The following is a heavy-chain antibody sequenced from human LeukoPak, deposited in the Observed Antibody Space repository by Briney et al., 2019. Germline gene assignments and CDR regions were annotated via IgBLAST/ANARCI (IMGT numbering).Heavy chain of an antibody. Sequence: ASVKVSCKASGYTFTSYDINWVRQATGQGLEWMGWMNPNSGNTGYAQKFQARVTMTRNTSISTAYMELSSLRSEDTAVYYCARVGRYCSSTSCSRRYNWFDPWGQGTLVTVSS. D-gene: IGHD2-2*01. J-gene: IGHJ5*02. CDR1: GYTFTSYD. CDR2: MNPNSGNT. V-gene: IGHV1-8*01. CDR3: ARVGRYCSSTSCSRRYNWFDP.